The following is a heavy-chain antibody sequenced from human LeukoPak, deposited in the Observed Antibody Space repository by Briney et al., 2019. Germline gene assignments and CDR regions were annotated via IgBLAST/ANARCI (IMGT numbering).Heavy chain of an antibody. CDR3: ARGGGYSGYEDY. CDR2: IIPIFDTA. V-gene: IGHV1-69*01. J-gene: IGHJ4*02. CDR1: GGTFSSYA. Sequence: GASVKVSCKASGGTFSSYAISWVRQAPGQGLEWMGGIIPIFDTANYAQKFQGRVTITADESTSTAYMELSSLRPEDTAVYYCARGGGYSGYEDYWGQGTLVTVSS. D-gene: IGHD5-12*01.